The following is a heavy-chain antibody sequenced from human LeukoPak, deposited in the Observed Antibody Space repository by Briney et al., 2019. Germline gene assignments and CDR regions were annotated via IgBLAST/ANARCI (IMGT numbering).Heavy chain of an antibody. Sequence: ASVKVSCKASGYTFTGYYMHWVRQAPGQGLGWMGWINGNSGDTNYAQKFQGRVTMTRDTSISTAYLELSGLRSDDTAVYYCARGAGAIARAFDIWGQGTMVTVSS. V-gene: IGHV1-2*02. CDR3: ARGAGAIARAFDI. J-gene: IGHJ3*02. CDR2: INGNSGDT. CDR1: GYTFTGYY. D-gene: IGHD1-26*01.